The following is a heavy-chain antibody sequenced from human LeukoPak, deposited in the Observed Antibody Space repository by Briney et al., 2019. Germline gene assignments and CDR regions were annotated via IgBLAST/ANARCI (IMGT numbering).Heavy chain of an antibody. CDR2: IIPIFGTA. J-gene: IGHJ4*02. D-gene: IGHD6-13*01. V-gene: IGHV1-69*06. Sequence: ASVKVSCEASGGTFSSYAISWVRQAPGQGLEWMGGIIPIFGTANYAQKFQGRVTITADKSTSTAYMELSSLRFEDTAVYYCASLGSSSWPDYWGQGTLVTVSS. CDR1: GGTFSSYA. CDR3: ASLGSSSWPDY.